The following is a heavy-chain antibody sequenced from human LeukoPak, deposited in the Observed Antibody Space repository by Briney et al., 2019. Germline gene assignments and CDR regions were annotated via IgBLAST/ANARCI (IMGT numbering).Heavy chain of an antibody. CDR1: GFTFSSYA. Sequence: GGSLRLSCAASGFTFSSYAMHWVRQAPGKGLEWVAVISYDGSNEYYADSVKGRFTISRDNSKNTLYLQMNSLRAEDTAVYYCARRGGSGSYYKPFDYWGQGTLVTVSS. J-gene: IGHJ4*02. CDR3: ARRGGSGSYYKPFDY. CDR2: ISYDGSNE. V-gene: IGHV3-30*04. D-gene: IGHD3-10*01.